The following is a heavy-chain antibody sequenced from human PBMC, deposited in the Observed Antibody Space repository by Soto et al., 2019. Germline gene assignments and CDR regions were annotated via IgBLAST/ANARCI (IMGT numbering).Heavy chain of an antibody. CDR1: GESISSYY. CDR2: MDGSGST. V-gene: IGHV4-4*07. CDR3: ARVLLERRHYFGMDV. Sequence: QVQLRESGPGLVKASETLSLTCTVSGESISSYYWSWIRQPAGKGLEWIGRMDGSGSTNYSPSLKSRVTMSVDTSKNQFSLKLSSVTAADTAVYYCARVLLERRHYFGMDVWGQGTTVTVSS. D-gene: IGHD1-1*01. J-gene: IGHJ6*02.